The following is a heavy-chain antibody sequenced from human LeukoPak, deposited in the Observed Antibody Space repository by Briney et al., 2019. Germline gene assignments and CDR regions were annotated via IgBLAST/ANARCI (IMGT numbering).Heavy chain of an antibody. CDR1: GGSISSYY. D-gene: IGHD3-10*01. V-gene: IGHV4-59*01. CDR2: IYYSGST. J-gene: IGHJ4*02. CDR3: ARGPFRGFDY. Sequence: PSETLSLTRTVSGGSISSYYWSWVRQPPGKGLEWIRYIYYSGSTNYNPSLKSRVTISVDTSKNQFSLKLSSVTAADTAVYYWARGPFRGFDYWGQGTLVTVSS.